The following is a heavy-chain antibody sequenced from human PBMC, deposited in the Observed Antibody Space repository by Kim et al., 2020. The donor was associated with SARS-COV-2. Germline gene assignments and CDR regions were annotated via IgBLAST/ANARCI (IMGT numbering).Heavy chain of an antibody. Sequence: SETLSLTCTVSGGSISSSSYYWGWIRQPPGKGLEWIGSIYYSGSTYYNPSLKSRVTISVDTSKNQFSLKLSSVTAADTAVYYCARHLLPATGVSFDYWGQGTLVTVSS. CDR1: GGSISSSSYY. J-gene: IGHJ4*02. CDR2: IYYSGST. CDR3: ARHLLPATGVSFDY. D-gene: IGHD2-2*01. V-gene: IGHV4-39*01.